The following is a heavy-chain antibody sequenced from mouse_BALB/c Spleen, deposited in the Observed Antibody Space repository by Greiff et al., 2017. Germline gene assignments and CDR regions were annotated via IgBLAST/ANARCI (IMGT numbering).Heavy chain of an antibody. D-gene: IGHD2-1*01. CDR2: IYPGSGST. J-gene: IGHJ4*01. Sequence: LQQPGSELVRPGASVKLSCKASGYTFTSYWMHWVKQRPGQGLEWIGNIYPGSGSTNYDEKFKSKATLTVDTSSSTAYMQLSSLTSEDSAVYYCTIYYGNYGAMDYWGQGTSVTVSS. CDR3: TIYYGNYGAMDY. V-gene: IGHV1S22*01. CDR1: GYTFTSYW.